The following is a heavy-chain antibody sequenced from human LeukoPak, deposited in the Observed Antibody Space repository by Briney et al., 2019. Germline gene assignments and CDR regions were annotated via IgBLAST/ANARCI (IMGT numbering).Heavy chain of an antibody. V-gene: IGHV3-23*01. CDR2: ISGSGDNT. Sequence: PGGSLRLSCAASGFTFINYAMSCVRQAPGKGLEWVSTISGSGDNTYYADSVKGRFTISRDNSKNTLYLQMNSLRAEDTAIYYCAKGKKYSSSPVFDYWGQGTLATVSS. D-gene: IGHD6-6*01. CDR1: GFTFINYA. CDR3: AKGKKYSSSPVFDY. J-gene: IGHJ4*02.